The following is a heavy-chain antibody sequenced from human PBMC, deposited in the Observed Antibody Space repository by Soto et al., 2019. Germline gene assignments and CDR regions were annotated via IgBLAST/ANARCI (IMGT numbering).Heavy chain of an antibody. Sequence: QVQLVQSGAEVKKPGSSVKVSCKASGGTFSSYTIIWVRQAPGQGLEWMGRIIPILGIASYAQKFQGRVTITADKSPSTAYMELSSLRAEDTAVYYCAREARGDIVVVVAATCYYYYGMDVWGQGTTVTVSS. J-gene: IGHJ6*02. V-gene: IGHV1-69*08. CDR3: AREARGDIVVVVAATCYYYYGMDV. CDR2: IIPILGIA. CDR1: GGTFSSYT. D-gene: IGHD2-15*01.